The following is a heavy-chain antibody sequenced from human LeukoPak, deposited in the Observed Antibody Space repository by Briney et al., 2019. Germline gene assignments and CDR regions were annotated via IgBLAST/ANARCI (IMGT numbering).Heavy chain of an antibody. CDR2: ITSGGSTI. D-gene: IGHD6-6*01. CDR3: VRDRSGSSSVY. CDR1: GFTFSNYE. V-gene: IGHV3-48*03. Sequence: GGSLRLSCAASGFTFSNYEMNWVRQAPGKGLEWVSYITSGGSTIYYADSVKGRFTISRDNAKNTLYLQMNSLRAEDTAVYYCVRDRSGSSSVYWGQGTLVTVSS. J-gene: IGHJ4*02.